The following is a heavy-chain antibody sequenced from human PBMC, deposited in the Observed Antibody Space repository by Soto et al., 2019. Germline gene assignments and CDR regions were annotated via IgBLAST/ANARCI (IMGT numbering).Heavy chain of an antibody. V-gene: IGHV1-3*01. CDR3: ARDEFNLDCSGGSCYVSPWFDP. CDR2: INAGNGNT. CDR1: GYTFTSYA. J-gene: IGHJ5*02. D-gene: IGHD2-15*01. Sequence: GASVKVSCKASGYTFTSYAMHWVRQAPGQRLEWMGWINAGNGNTKYSQKFQGRVTITRDTSASTAYMELSSLRSEDTAVYYCARDEFNLDCSGGSCYVSPWFDPWGQGTLVTVSS.